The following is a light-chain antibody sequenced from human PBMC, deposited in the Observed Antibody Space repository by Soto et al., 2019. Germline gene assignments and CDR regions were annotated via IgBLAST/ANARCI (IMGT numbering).Light chain of an antibody. Sequence: EIVMTQSPATLSASPGEGATLSCRASQRVSSNLGWYQQKPGQAPRLLIYAASTSDTGIPARLSGGGSGTEFSLTISSMQSDDCAGDYCYQYNNWSPLTFGEGTKVEIK. CDR3: YQYNNWSPLT. J-gene: IGKJ4*01. CDR2: AAS. CDR1: QRVSSN. V-gene: IGKV3-15*01.